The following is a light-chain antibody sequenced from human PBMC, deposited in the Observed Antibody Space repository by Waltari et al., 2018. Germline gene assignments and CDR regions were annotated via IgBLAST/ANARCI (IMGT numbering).Light chain of an antibody. CDR2: WAS. Sequence: DIVMTQSPDSLAVSLGERATINCKSSQRVFYSSNNKHYLAWYPQKPGQPPKLLFYWASTRESGVPDRVSGSGSVTDFTLAIDSLQAEDVAVSYCQQYYTILPTFGPGTKVDIK. J-gene: IGKJ3*01. V-gene: IGKV4-1*01. CDR1: QRVFYSSNNKHY. CDR3: QQYYTILPT.